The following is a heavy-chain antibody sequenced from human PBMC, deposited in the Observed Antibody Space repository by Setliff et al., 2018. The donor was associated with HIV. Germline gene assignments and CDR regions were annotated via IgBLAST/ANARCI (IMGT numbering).Heavy chain of an antibody. D-gene: IGHD3-22*01. CDR1: GGSFTDIGGSFTDYY. CDR3: ARVSQTYYYDSSGYSFDY. J-gene: IGHJ4*02. CDR2: INHSGST. V-gene: IGHV4-34*01. Sequence: SETLSLTCAVFGGSFTDIGGSFTDYYWIWIRQPPGKGLEWIGEINHSGSTYYNPSLKSRVTISVDTSKNQFSLKLSSVTAADTAVYYCARVSQTYYYDSSGYSFDYWGQGTLVTVSS.